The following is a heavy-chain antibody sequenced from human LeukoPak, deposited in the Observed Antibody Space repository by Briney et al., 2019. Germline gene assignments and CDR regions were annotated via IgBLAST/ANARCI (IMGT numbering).Heavy chain of an antibody. J-gene: IGHJ5*02. CDR2: INPNSGGT. CDR3: ARGGYYDYVWGNYWFDP. V-gene: IGHV1-2*02. D-gene: IGHD3-16*01. CDR1: GYTFTGYY. Sequence: ASVKVSCKASGYTFTGYYMHWVRQAPGQGLEWMGWINPNSGGTNYAQKFQGRVTMTRDTSISTAYMELSRLRSDDTAVCYCARGGYYDYVWGNYWFDPWGQGTLVTVSS.